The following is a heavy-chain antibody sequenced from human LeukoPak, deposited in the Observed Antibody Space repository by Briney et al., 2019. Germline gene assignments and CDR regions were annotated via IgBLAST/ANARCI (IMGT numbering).Heavy chain of an antibody. CDR2: INHGGST. CDR1: GGSFSDYY. Sequence: SETLSLTCAVYGGSFSDYYWSWIRQPPGKGLEWIGEINHGGSTNYNPSLKSRVTISLDTSKNQFSLKLSSVTAADTAVYYCARGYGSGGYYPYWGQGTLVAVSS. J-gene: IGHJ4*02. CDR3: ARGYGSGGYYPY. D-gene: IGHD3-10*01. V-gene: IGHV4-34*01.